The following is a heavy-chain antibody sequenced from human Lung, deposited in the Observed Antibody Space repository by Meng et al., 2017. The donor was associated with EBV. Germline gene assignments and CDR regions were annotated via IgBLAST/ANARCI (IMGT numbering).Heavy chain of an antibody. CDR2: IYSSGST. Sequence: QVWLQEADPGMVKPSQTLSLTCTVSGCSISSGGYYWSWIRQHPGKGLEWIGYIYSSGSTYYNPSLKSRVTISVDTSKNQFSLKLSSVTAADTAVYYCARLYRGGWYLWGRGTLVTVSS. CDR3: ARLYRGGWYL. D-gene: IGHD6-19*01. CDR1: GCSISSGGYY. V-gene: IGHV4-31*03. J-gene: IGHJ4*02.